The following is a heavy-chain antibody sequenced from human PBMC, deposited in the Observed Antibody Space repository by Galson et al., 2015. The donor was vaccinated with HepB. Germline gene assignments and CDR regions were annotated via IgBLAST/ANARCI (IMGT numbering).Heavy chain of an antibody. CDR3: ARHVLSGTYPDGFDI. V-gene: IGHV4-39*01. CDR1: DGSISSSSYY. J-gene: IGHJ4*02. Sequence: ETLSLTCTVSDGSISSSSYYWGWIRQPPGKGLEWIGSIYYSGSTYYNPSLKSRVTISVDTSKNQFSLKLSSVTAAETAVYYCARHVLSGTYPDGFDIWGQGTLVTVSS. D-gene: IGHD3-10*01. CDR2: IYYSGST.